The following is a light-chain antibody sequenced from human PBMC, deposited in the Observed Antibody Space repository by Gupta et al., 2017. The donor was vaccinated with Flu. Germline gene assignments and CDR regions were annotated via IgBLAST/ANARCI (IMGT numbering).Light chain of an antibody. CDR2: DVS. CDR3: SSYTSSDTFYV. CDR1: SSDVGGYDF. Sequence: QSALTQPASVSGSPGQSITISCPGTSSDVGGYDFVSWYQQHPGKAPKLVIYDVSNRPSGVSSRFSGSKSGNTASLTISGLQAEDETDYYCSSYTSSDTFYVFGTGTKVSVL. J-gene: IGLJ1*01. V-gene: IGLV2-14*03.